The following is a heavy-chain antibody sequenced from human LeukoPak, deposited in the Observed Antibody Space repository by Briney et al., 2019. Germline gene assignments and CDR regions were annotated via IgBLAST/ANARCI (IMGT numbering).Heavy chain of an antibody. J-gene: IGHJ4*02. CDR3: AREMVVIRPPFDY. CDR1: GFTFSSYW. D-gene: IGHD3-22*01. Sequence: GGSLRLSCAASGFTFSSYWMSWVRQAPGKGLEWVANIKQDGSEKYYVDSVKGRFTISRDNAKNSLYLQMNSLRAEDTAVYYRAREMVVIRPPFDYWGQGTLVIVSS. CDR2: IKQDGSEK. V-gene: IGHV3-7*05.